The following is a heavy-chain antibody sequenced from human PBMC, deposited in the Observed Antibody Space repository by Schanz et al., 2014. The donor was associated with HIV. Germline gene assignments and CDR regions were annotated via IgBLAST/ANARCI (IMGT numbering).Heavy chain of an antibody. Sequence: QVQLVESGGGVVQPGRSLTVSCAASGFTFSSSGMHWVRQAPGKGLEWVAAMWYDESHKGYADSVKGRFTISRDDSKNLLSLQMNSLRADDTATYFCVKQLGTNLFQVFDVWGQGTTVTVSS. D-gene: IGHD1-1*01. CDR2: MWYDESHK. CDR3: VKQLGTNLFQVFDV. CDR1: GFTFSSSG. J-gene: IGHJ6*01. V-gene: IGHV3-33*06.